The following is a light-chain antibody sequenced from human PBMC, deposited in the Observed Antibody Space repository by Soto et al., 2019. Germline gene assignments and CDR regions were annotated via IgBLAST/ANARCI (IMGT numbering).Light chain of an antibody. CDR3: KQSKISPLT. CDR1: QIIYNW. J-gene: IGKJ4*01. Sequence: QISRQRSSLSAXVGDXVTIXXLASQIIYNWLAWYQQKPGKAPKFLIYSTSILESGVPSRFSGSGSGTDFTLTISSLEPEDFAAYYCKQSKISPLTFAGGTKVDIK. CDR2: STS. V-gene: IGKV1-12*01.